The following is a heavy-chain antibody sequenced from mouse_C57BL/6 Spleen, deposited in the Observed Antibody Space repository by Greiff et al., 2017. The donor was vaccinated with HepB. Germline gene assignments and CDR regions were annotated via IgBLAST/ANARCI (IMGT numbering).Heavy chain of an antibody. V-gene: IGHV1-55*01. CDR2: IYPGSGST. CDR1: GYTFTSYW. J-gene: IGHJ1*03. Sequence: VQLQQPGAELVKPGASVKMSCKASGYTFTSYWITWVKQRPGQGLEWIGDIYPGSGSTNYNEKFKSKATLTVDTSSSTAYMQLSSLTSVDSAVYYCARESFYYGSSRYFDVWGTGTTVTVSS. CDR3: ARESFYYGSSRYFDV. D-gene: IGHD1-1*01.